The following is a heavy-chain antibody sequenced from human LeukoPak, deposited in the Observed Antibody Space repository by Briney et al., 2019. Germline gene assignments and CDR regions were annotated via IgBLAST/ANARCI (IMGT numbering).Heavy chain of an antibody. V-gene: IGHV4-31*03. D-gene: IGHD7-27*01. J-gene: IGHJ6*02. Sequence: SQTLSLTCTVSGGSISSGGYYWSWIRQHPGKGLEWIGYIYYSGSTYYNPSLKSRVTISVDTSKNQFSLKLSSVTAADTAVYYCARRTGDQDHYYGMDVWGQGTTVTVSS. CDR3: ARRTGDQDHYYGMDV. CDR1: GGSISSGGYY. CDR2: IYYSGST.